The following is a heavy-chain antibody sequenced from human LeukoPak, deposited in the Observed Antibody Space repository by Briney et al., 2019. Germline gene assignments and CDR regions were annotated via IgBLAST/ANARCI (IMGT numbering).Heavy chain of an antibody. J-gene: IGHJ4*02. Sequence: PSETLSLTCTVSGGSISSSSYYWGWIRQPPGXGXXXXXSIYYSGSTYXXXSLKSRVTISVDTSKNQFSLKLSSVTAADTAVYYCARKSITGTTTGHFDCWGQGTLVTVSS. CDR1: GGSISSSSYY. D-gene: IGHD1-7*01. CDR2: IYYSGST. V-gene: IGHV4-39*01. CDR3: ARKSITGTTTGHFDC.